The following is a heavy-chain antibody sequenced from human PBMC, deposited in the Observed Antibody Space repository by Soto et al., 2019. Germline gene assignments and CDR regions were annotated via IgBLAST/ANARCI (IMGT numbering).Heavy chain of an antibody. V-gene: IGHV1-69*12. CDR1: GDTFYNYA. D-gene: IGHD2-2*01. CDR3: ARSAQDIILVPTAIGSLDY. Sequence: QVQLVQSGAEVKKPGSSVKVSCKDSGDTFYNYAISWVRQAPGQGLEWMGGIIPIFGRANYAQKFQGRVTITADESTSTAYIEMSSLRSSDTAVYYCARSAQDIILVPTAIGSLDYWGQGTLVTVSS. J-gene: IGHJ4*02. CDR2: IIPIFGRA.